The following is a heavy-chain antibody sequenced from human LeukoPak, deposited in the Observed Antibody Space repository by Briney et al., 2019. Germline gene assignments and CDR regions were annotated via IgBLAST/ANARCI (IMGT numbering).Heavy chain of an antibody. D-gene: IGHD6-19*01. J-gene: IGHJ4*02. Sequence: PGGSLRLSCTDSGFTFSTYGMNWVRQAPGKGLEWVSYISSSGSIRYYADSVKGRFAISRDNAKNSLYLQMNGLRAEDTAVYYCARGSSGWYVDYWGQGTLVTVSS. V-gene: IGHV3-48*01. CDR3: ARGSSGWYVDY. CDR2: ISSSGSIR. CDR1: GFTFSTYG.